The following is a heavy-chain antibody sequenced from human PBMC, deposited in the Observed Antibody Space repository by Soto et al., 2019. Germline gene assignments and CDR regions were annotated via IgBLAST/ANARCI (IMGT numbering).Heavy chain of an antibody. CDR3: ARAGMVRGVIISDYYYGMDV. D-gene: IGHD3-10*01. V-gene: IGHV4-31*03. CDR2: IYYSGST. Sequence: PSEALSRTCTLSGCAIRSGVYDRSWIRQHPGKGLEWIGYIYYSGSTYYNPSLKSRVTISVDTSKNQFSLKLSSVTAADTAVYYCARAGMVRGVIISDYYYGMDVWGQGTTVT. CDR1: GCAIRSGVYD. J-gene: IGHJ6*02.